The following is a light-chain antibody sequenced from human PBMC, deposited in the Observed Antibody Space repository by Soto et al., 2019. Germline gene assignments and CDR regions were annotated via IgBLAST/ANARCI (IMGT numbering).Light chain of an antibody. CDR3: LQDYNYPRT. V-gene: IGKV1-6*01. Sequence: AIHITHSPSSLSASVGDRVTITCRASQGIRNDLGWYQQKPGKAPKLLIYAASSLQSGVPSRFSGSGSGTDFTLTISSLQPEDFATYYCLQDYNYPRTFGQGTKVDIK. CDR1: QGIRND. J-gene: IGKJ1*01. CDR2: AAS.